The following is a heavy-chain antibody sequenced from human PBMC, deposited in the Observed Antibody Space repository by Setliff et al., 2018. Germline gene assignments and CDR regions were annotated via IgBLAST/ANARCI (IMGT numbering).Heavy chain of an antibody. J-gene: IGHJ6*02. CDR3: ARGKLDVVAAGGKYCAMDV. V-gene: IGHV1-69*13. Sequence: SVKVSCKASGYILNSYGVSWVRQAPGQGLEWMGGIIPMFRSGNNAQRFQGRVTITADESTSTVYMELTSLRPEDTAVYYCARGKLDVVAAGGKYCAMDVWGQGTAVTVSS. D-gene: IGHD6-13*01. CDR1: GYILNSYG. CDR2: IIPMFRSG.